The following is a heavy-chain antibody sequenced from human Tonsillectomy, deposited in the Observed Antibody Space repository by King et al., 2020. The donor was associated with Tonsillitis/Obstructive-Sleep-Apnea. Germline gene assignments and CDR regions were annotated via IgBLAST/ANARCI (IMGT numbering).Heavy chain of an antibody. CDR1: GFTFSSYS. D-gene: IGHD3-10*01. CDR2: ISSSSSTI. Sequence: VQLVESGGGLVQPGGSLRLSGAASGFTFSSYSMNWVRQAPGKGLEWVSYISSSSSTIYYADSVKGRFTISRDNAKNSLYLQMNSLRDEETAVYYCAVDSFYFSSGSYYYYMDVWGKGTTVTVSS. J-gene: IGHJ6*03. CDR3: AVDSFYFSSGSYYYYMDV. V-gene: IGHV3-48*02.